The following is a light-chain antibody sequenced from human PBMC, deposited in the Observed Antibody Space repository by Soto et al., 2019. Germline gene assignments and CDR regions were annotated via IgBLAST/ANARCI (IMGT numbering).Light chain of an antibody. J-gene: IGKJ5*01. Sequence: ETLSTQSPSTLSLSPGESATLSCRASQSVSTYLAWYQQKPGQAPRLLIYDASNRVTGIPARFRGSGSGTDFTLTISSLEPDDFEVYYCQQRSNWQITFGQGTRLEIK. CDR3: QQRSNWQIT. V-gene: IGKV3-11*01. CDR2: DAS. CDR1: QSVSTY.